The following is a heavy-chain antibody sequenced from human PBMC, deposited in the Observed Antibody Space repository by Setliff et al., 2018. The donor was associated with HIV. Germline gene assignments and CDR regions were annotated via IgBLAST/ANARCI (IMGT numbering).Heavy chain of an antibody. CDR2: INGSGSS. CDR1: DGPFSGPY. J-gene: IGHJ6*03. Sequence: SETLSLTCDVFDGPFSGPYLSWIRQPPGKGLEWLGDINGSGSSNYNSSLKSRVIISVDTSKMQFSLRLSSVTAADTAVYYCARSLGLTGMAFWGKGTTVTVSS. CDR3: ARSLGLTGMAF. V-gene: IGHV4-34*01. D-gene: IGHD3-9*01.